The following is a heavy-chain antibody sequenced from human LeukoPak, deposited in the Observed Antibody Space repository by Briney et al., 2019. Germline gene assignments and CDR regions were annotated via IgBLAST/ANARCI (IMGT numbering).Heavy chain of an antibody. CDR1: GFTFSRNS. D-gene: IGHD3-10*02. V-gene: IGHV3-21*01. CDR2: ISTSSSYI. Sequence: GGSLRLSCAASGFTFSRNSMNWVRQAPGKGLEWVSSISTSSSYIYHADSVKGRFTISRDNAKNSLYLQMNSLRAEDTAVYYCAELGITMIGGVWGKGTTVTISS. CDR3: AELGITMIGGV. J-gene: IGHJ6*04.